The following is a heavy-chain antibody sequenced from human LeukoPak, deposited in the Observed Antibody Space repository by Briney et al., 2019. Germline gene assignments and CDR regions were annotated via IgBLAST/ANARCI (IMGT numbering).Heavy chain of an antibody. V-gene: IGHV4-59*08. D-gene: IGHD3-22*01. CDR3: AATYYYDSSGYVGDY. Sequence: SETLSLTCTVSGGSISSSYWSWIRQPPGKGLEWIGYIYYSGSTNYNPSLKSRVTISVDTSKNQFSLKLSSVTAADTAVYYCAATYYYDSSGYVGDYWGQGTLVTVSS. J-gene: IGHJ4*02. CDR2: IYYSGST. CDR1: GGSISSSY.